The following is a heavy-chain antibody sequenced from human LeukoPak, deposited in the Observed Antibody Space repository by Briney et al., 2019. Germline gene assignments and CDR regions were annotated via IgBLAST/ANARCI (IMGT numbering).Heavy chain of an antibody. CDR3: ARDGGYSSNFRDGFDI. V-gene: IGHV3-7*01. CDR1: GFTFSDYY. Sequence: LGGSLRLSCAASGFTFSDYYMSWVRQAPGKGLEWVANIVHTGSEKYYMDSVRGRFTISRDNSKNSLYLQMNSLRAEDTAVYYCARDGGYSSNFRDGFDIWGRGTMVTVSS. J-gene: IGHJ3*02. CDR2: IVHTGSEK. D-gene: IGHD6-19*01.